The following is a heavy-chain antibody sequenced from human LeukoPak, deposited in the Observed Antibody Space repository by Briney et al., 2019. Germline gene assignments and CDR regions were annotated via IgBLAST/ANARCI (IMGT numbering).Heavy chain of an antibody. CDR2: INPNSGGT. CDR1: GYTFTGYY. J-gene: IGHJ5*02. D-gene: IGHD5-18*01. V-gene: IGHV1-2*02. Sequence: ASVRVSCKTSGYTFTGYYIHWVRQAPGQGLEWMGWINPNSGGTNYAQNFQGRVTMTRDTSINTAYMELGRLRSDDTAVYYCARSPGLDTAVVNRPWGQGTLITVSS. CDR3: ARSPGLDTAVVNRP.